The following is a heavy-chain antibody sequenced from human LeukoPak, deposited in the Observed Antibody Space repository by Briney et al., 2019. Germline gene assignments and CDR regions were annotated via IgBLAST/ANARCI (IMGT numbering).Heavy chain of an antibody. J-gene: IGHJ6*03. CDR2: ISSSSSTI. V-gene: IGHV3-48*01. CDR1: GFTFSSYS. CDR3: ARMLSYYYYMDV. D-gene: IGHD3-16*01. Sequence: PGRSLRLSCAASGFTFSSYSMNWVRQAPGKGLEWVSYISSSSSTIYYADSVKGRFTISRDNAKNSLYLQMNSLRAEDTAVYYCARMLSYYYYMDVWGKGTTVTVSS.